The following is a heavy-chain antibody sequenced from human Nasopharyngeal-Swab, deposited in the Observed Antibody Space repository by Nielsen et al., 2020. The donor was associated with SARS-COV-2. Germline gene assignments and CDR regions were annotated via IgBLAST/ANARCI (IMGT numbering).Heavy chain of an antibody. D-gene: IGHD6-13*01. CDR3: ARETRSWTGGGAFDI. CDR1: GGSISSYY. V-gene: IGHV4-59*01. J-gene: IGHJ3*02. Sequence: SETLSLTYTVSGGSISSYYWSWIRQPPGKGLEWIGYIYYSGSTNYNPSLKSRVTISVDTSKNQFSLKLSSVTAADTAVYYCARETRSWTGGGAFDIWGQGTMVTVSS. CDR2: IYYSGST.